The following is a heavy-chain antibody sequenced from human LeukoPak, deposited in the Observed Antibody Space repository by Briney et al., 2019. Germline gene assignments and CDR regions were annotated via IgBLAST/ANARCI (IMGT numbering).Heavy chain of an antibody. J-gene: IGHJ4*02. Sequence: GGSLRLSCAASGFTFSSYEMNWVRQAPGKGLEWVSYISSSGSTIYYADPVKGRFTISRDNAKNSLYLQMNSLRAEDTAVYYCARASYPLWFGESYYFDYWGQGTLVTVSS. D-gene: IGHD3-10*01. V-gene: IGHV3-48*03. CDR3: ARASYPLWFGESYYFDY. CDR2: ISSSGSTI. CDR1: GFTFSSYE.